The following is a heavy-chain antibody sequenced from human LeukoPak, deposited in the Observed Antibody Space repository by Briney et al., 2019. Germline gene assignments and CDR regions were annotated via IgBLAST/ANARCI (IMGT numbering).Heavy chain of an antibody. Sequence: GGPLRLSCAASGFTVSSNYMSWVRQAPGKGLEWVSVIYSCGSTYYADSVKGRFTISRDNSKNTLYLQMNSLRAEDTAVYYCARIPSGSLFDIWGQGTMVTVSS. J-gene: IGHJ3*02. CDR2: IYSCGST. CDR1: GFTVSSNY. CDR3: ARIPSGSLFDI. D-gene: IGHD3-10*01. V-gene: IGHV3-66*01.